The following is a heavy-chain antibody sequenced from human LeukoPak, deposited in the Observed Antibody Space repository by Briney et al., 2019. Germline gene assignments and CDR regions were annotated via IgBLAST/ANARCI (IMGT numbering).Heavy chain of an antibody. D-gene: IGHD6-13*01. J-gene: IGHJ4*02. Sequence: GGSLRLSCAASGFTFSNAYMSWVRQAPGKGLEWVGRIKSNVDGGTTDYAEPVKGRFTIPRADSRSTLYLQMNGLKTDDTGIYYCTTDAGYSSRWYNYWGQGTLVTVSS. CDR2: IKSNVDGGTT. CDR1: GFTFSNAY. CDR3: TTDAGYSSRWYNY. V-gene: IGHV3-15*01.